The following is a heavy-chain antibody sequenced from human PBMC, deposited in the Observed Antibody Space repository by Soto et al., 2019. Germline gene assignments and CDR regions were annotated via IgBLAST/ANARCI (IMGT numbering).Heavy chain of an antibody. CDR1: RFRFSAYG. CDR2: ISDDGKTQ. Sequence: QVMLVESGGAVVQSGRSLRLSCTASRFRFSAYGMHWVRQAPGKGLEWVALISDDGKTQFFTDSVEGRFTISRDNSRSTLYLQMNSLRPEDTAVYYCVKGGYKTGWPPFDHWGHGTRVTVSS. CDR3: VKGGYKTGWPPFDH. D-gene: IGHD6-19*01. V-gene: IGHV3-30*18. J-gene: IGHJ4*01.